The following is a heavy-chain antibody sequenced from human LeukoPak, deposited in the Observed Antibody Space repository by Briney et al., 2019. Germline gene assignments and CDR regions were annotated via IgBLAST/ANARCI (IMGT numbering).Heavy chain of an antibody. V-gene: IGHV4-38-2*02. CDR2: IYHSGST. J-gene: IGHJ5*02. CDR3: ARDQTYYYDSTWFWFDP. Sequence: PSETLSLTCAVSGYSISSGYYWGWIRQPPGNGLEWIGSIYHSGSTYYNPSLKSRVTISVDTSKNQFSLKLSSVTAADTAVYYCARDQTYYYDSTWFWFDPWGQGTLVTVSS. CDR1: GYSISSGYY. D-gene: IGHD3-22*01.